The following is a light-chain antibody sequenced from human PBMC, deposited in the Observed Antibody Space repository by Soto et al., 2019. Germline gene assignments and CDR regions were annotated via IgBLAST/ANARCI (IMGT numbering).Light chain of an antibody. CDR3: SSYSSSTIPYV. V-gene: IGLV2-14*01. J-gene: IGLJ1*01. Sequence: QSVLTQPAAVSGAPGQSITISCTGTSSDVGGYRYVSWFQQHPGKAPKLILYEISNRPSGVSSRFSGSKSGNTASLTISGLQAEHEADYYCSSYSSSTIPYVLGTGTKLTVL. CDR1: SSDVGGYRY. CDR2: EIS.